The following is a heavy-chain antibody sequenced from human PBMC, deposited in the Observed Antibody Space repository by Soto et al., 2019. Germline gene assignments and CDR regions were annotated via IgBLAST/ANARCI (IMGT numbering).Heavy chain of an antibody. CDR1: GFTFTSYA. D-gene: IGHD2-15*01. CDR2: ISAYNDNT. J-gene: IGHJ4*02. Sequence: QVQLVQSGAEVQKPGASVKVSCRASGFTFTSYAISRVRQAPGQGLEWMGWISAYNDNTNYAQKRQGRVTKPTDTSTRTAYMELRSMSADDTAVYYCASALTPSDYWGQGTLVTVSS. CDR3: ASALTPSDY. V-gene: IGHV1-18*01.